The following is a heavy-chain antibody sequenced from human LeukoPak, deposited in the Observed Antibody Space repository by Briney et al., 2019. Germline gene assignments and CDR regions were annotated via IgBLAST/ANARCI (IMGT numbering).Heavy chain of an antibody. D-gene: IGHD1-26*01. CDR1: GFPFTIYA. J-gene: IGHJ4*02. V-gene: IGHV3-23*01. CDR3: AKEISSGSYYDFDY. CDR2: ISGSGGST. Sequence: GGSLRLSCAASGFPFTIYAMSWVRQAPGKGLEWVSAISGSGGSTYYADSVKGRFTISRDNSKNTLYLQMNSLRAEDTAVYYCAKEISSGSYYDFDYWGQGTLVTVSS.